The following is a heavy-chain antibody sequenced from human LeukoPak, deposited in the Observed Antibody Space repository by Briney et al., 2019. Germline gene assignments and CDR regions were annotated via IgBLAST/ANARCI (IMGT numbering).Heavy chain of an antibody. Sequence: GGSLRLSCAASGLTGSNNYMSWVRQAPGKGLEWVSAIHSSGGTYYADSVKGRFTISRDTSKNTLYLQINSLRVEDTAVYYCIVFGDSNHWGQGTLVTVSS. J-gene: IGHJ5*02. CDR3: IVFGDSNH. CDR2: IHSSGGT. V-gene: IGHV3-53*01. D-gene: IGHD4-17*01. CDR1: GLTGSNNY.